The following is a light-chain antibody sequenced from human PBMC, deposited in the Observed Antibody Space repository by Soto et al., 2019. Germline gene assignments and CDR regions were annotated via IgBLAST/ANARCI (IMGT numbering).Light chain of an antibody. V-gene: IGLV2-14*01. CDR2: DVS. J-gene: IGLJ1*01. Sequence: QSVLTQPASVSGSPGQSITISCTGTSSDVGGYNYVSWYQQHPGKAPKFMIYDVSNRPSGVSNRFSGSKSGNTASLTISDLQVEVEADYYCSSYTTSNTRQIVFGTGTKVTVL. CDR3: SSYTTSNTRQIV. CDR1: SSDVGGYNY.